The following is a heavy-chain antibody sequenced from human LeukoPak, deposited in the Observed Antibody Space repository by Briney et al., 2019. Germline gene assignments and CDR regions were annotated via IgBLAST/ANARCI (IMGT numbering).Heavy chain of an antibody. Sequence: SETLSLTCTVSGGSISSYYWSWIRQPAGKGLEWIVRIYTSGSTNYNPSLKSRVTMSVDTSKNQFSLKLSSVTAADTAVYYCARDNPGIVVVPAAVWGQGTLVTVSS. CDR3: ARDNPGIVVVPAAV. D-gene: IGHD2-2*01. CDR1: GGSISSYY. CDR2: IYTSGST. J-gene: IGHJ4*02. V-gene: IGHV4-4*07.